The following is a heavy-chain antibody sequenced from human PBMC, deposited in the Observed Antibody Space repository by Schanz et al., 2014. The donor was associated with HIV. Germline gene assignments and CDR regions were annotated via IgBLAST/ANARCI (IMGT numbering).Heavy chain of an antibody. J-gene: IGHJ4*02. D-gene: IGHD3-10*01. CDR3: ASVRVGG. CDR1: GFSFSVYS. Sequence: EVQLVESGGGLVKPGGSLRLSCAASGFSFSVYSMNWVRQAPGKGLEWVSSISSSSSFIYYADSVKGRFTIARDNTKNSLFLQMDSLRVEDTAVYHCASVRVGGWGQGTLVTVSS. V-gene: IGHV3-21*01. CDR2: ISSSSSFI.